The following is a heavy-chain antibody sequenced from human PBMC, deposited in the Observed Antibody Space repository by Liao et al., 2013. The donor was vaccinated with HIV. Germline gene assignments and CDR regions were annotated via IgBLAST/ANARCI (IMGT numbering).Heavy chain of an antibody. V-gene: IGHV4-4*07. D-gene: IGHD3-22*01. Sequence: QVQLQESGPGLVKPSETLSLTCTVSGGSISTYFWTWIRQPAGKGLEWIGRVYSSGRTNYNPSLKSRVTMSVDTSKNLFSLRLTSVTAADTAVYYCARDPASYNWDSSGYYSPGFDYWGQGTLVTVSS. J-gene: IGHJ4*02. CDR2: VYSSGRT. CDR3: ARDPASYNWDSSGYYSPGFDY. CDR1: GGSISTYF.